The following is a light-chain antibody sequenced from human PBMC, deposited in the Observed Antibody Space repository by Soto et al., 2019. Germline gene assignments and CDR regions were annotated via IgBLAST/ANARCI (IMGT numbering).Light chain of an antibody. CDR1: QSVSSD. CDR2: GAS. J-gene: IGKJ2*01. Sequence: EILMTQSPATLSVSSGERATLSCRASQSVSSDLAWYQHHPGQAPRLLIYGASTRVTGTPPRFSGSGSGTEFTLTITSVQAEVFAVYYCQHYHGWPFTFGQGTKLEMK. CDR3: QHYHGWPFT. V-gene: IGKV3-15*01.